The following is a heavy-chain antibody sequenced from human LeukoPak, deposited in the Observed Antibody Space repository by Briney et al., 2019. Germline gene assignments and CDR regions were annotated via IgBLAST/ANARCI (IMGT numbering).Heavy chain of an antibody. CDR1: GDSIRSNSSY. V-gene: IGHV4-39*01. CDR3: TRPSFYYASGPLFDY. J-gene: IGHJ4*02. CDR2: VYYTGTT. Sequence: PSETLSLICTVSGDSIRSNSSYWGWIRQTPGKRLEWIGTVYYTGTTYYNPSLKSRVTMSVDTSKNQFSLKVNSVSATDTAVYYCTRPSFYYASGPLFDYWGPGILVTVSS. D-gene: IGHD3-10*01.